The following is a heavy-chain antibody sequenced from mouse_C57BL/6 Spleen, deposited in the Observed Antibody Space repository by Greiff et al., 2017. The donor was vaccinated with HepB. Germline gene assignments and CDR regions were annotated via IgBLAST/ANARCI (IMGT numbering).Heavy chain of an antibody. CDR3: ARERGLHDWYFDV. D-gene: IGHD4-1*01. Sequence: EVKVVESGPGLAKPSQTLSLTCSVTGYSITSDYWNWIRKFPGNKLEYMGYISYSGSTYYNPSLKSRISITRDTSKNQYYLQLNSVTTEDTATYYCARERGLHDWYFDVWGTGTTVTVSS. J-gene: IGHJ1*03. V-gene: IGHV3-8*01. CDR2: ISYSGST. CDR1: GYSITSDY.